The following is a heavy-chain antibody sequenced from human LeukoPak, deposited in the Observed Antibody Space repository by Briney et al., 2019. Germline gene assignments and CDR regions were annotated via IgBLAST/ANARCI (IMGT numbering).Heavy chain of an antibody. Sequence: GGSLRLSCAASGFTFSSYAMHWVRQAPGKGLVWVSRIKGDGRTTTYADSVKGRFTISRDNAKNTLFLQMNSLRAEDTAVYYCTRGFDVVPADYWGQGTLVTVSS. J-gene: IGHJ4*02. V-gene: IGHV3-74*03. D-gene: IGHD2-2*01. CDR3: TRGFDVVPADY. CDR2: IKGDGRTT. CDR1: GFTFSSYA.